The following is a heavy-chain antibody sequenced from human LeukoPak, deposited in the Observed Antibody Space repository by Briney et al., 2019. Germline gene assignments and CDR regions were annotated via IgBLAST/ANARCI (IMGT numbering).Heavy chain of an antibody. CDR2: INSEGSSG. Sequence: GGSLTLSCAVSGFTFSSYWMHWVRQAPGKGLVWVSRINSEGSSGSYAYSMKGQITITRDNAKNKLHLQMNSLRAEDTAVDDYARDTDTMTTILDYWGQGTLVTVSS. J-gene: IGHJ4*02. D-gene: IGHD4-17*01. CDR3: ARDTDTMTTILDY. V-gene: IGHV3-74*01. CDR1: GFTFSSYW.